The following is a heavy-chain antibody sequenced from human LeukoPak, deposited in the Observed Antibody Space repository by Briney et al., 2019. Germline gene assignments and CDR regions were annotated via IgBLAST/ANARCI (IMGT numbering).Heavy chain of an antibody. V-gene: IGHV1-18*04. CDR3: ARAGDCSGGSCYSGAYYFNF. Sequence: ASVKVSCKASGYTFTSYGISWVRQAPGQGLEWMGWISAYNGNTNYAQKLQGRVTMTTDTSTSTAYMKLRSLRSDDTAVYYCARAGDCSGGSCYSGAYYFNFWGQGTLVTVSS. CDR2: ISAYNGNT. J-gene: IGHJ4*02. D-gene: IGHD2-15*01. CDR1: GYTFTSYG.